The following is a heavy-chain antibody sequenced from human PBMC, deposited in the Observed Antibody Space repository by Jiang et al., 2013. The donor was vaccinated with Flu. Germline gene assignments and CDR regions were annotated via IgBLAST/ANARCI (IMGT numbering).Heavy chain of an antibody. J-gene: IGHJ4*02. CDR3: TKEMENSNDAPYYFDY. V-gene: IGHV3-30*18. D-gene: IGHD1-1*01. CDR2: ISYDGSKK. CDR1: GFTFSTYA. Sequence: QLVESGGGVGQPGRSLRLSCAASGFTFSTYAMHWVRQAPGRGLEWVALISYDGSKKYYASSVKGRFTISRDNSKNTLYLQLNSLRPEDTAMYYCTKEMENSNDAPYYFDYWGQGTLVTVSS.